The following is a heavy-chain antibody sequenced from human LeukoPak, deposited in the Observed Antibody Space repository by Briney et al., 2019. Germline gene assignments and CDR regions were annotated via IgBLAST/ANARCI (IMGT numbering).Heavy chain of an antibody. V-gene: IGHV3-74*01. J-gene: IGHJ3*02. CDR1: GFTFSSYW. Sequence: GGSLRLSCAASGFTFSSYWMHWVRQAPGKGLVWVSRINTDGSSTSYADSVKGRFTISRDNAKNTLYLQMNSLRAEDTAVYYCARVVAARYAFDIWGQGTMVTVSS. D-gene: IGHD6-6*01. CDR3: ARVVAARYAFDI. CDR2: INTDGSST.